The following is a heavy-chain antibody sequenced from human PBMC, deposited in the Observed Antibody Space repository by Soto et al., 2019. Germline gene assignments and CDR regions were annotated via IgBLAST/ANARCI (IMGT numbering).Heavy chain of an antibody. CDR3: AKDHNCNSKDYYYGMDV. Sequence: GGSLRLSCAASGFTFSSYGMHWVRQAPGKGLEWVAVISYDGSNKYYADSVKGRFTISRDNSKNTLYLQMNSLRAEDTAVYYCAKDHNCNSKDYYYGMDVWGQGTPVTVYS. CDR2: ISYDGSNK. CDR1: GFTFSSYG. V-gene: IGHV3-30*18. J-gene: IGHJ6*02. D-gene: IGHD1-7*01.